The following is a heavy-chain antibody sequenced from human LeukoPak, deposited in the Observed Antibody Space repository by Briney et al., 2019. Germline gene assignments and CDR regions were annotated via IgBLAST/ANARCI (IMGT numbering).Heavy chain of an antibody. CDR3: ARAPRGYSYDFDY. CDR1: GGSLSNYY. CDR2: IYYSGTT. D-gene: IGHD5-18*01. V-gene: IGHV4-59*01. J-gene: IGHJ4*02. Sequence: PSETLSLTCTVSGGSLSNYYWSWIRQPPGKGLEWIGYIYYSGTTYYNPSPNSRVTISVDTSKNQFSLKLSSVTAADTAVYYCARAPRGYSYDFDYSGQGTLVTVSS.